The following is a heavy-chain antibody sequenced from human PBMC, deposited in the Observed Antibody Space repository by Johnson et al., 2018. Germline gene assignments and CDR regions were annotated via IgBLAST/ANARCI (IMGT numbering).Heavy chain of an antibody. D-gene: IGHD3-3*01. CDR1: GFTFSSYG. V-gene: IGHV3-30*18. CDR2: ISYDGSNK. CDR3: AKDREWQCLYQYMDV. J-gene: IGHJ6*03. Sequence: QVQLVESGGGVVQPGRSLRLSCAASGFTFSSYGMHWVRQAPGKGLESVAVISYDGSNKYYADSVKGRFTISRDNSKNTLYLQMNSLRAEDTAVYYCAKDREWQCLYQYMDVWGKGNTVTFSS.